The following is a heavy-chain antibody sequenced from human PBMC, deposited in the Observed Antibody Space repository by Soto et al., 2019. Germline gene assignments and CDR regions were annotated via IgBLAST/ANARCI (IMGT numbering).Heavy chain of an antibody. J-gene: IGHJ5*02. CDR1: GFTLSKYS. V-gene: IGHV3-33*01. CDR2: IWYEGTTK. CDR3: ARDVGSSGSSRWFDT. D-gene: IGHD3-10*01. Sequence: GGSRRLSCVASGFTLSKYSMHWFRQAPGKGLEWIALIWYEGTTKYSTDSMKGRFSISRDQSKSTLYLQVNSLRAEDTATYYCARDVGSSGSSRWFDTWGQGTLVTVSS.